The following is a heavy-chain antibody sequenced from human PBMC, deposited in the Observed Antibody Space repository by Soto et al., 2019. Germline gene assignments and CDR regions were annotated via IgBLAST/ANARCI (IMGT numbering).Heavy chain of an antibody. CDR3: ARHLGPTGVMD. CDR2: NYYSGIT. V-gene: IGHV4-31*03. D-gene: IGHD3-16*01. J-gene: IGHJ4*02. Sequence: SETLSLTCTVSGGSISSGGYYWTWIRQHPGKGLEWIGYNYYSGITYYNPSLKSRVTISLDTSKNQFSLKLSSVTAADTAVYYCARHLGPTGVMDWGKGLLVTVSS. CDR1: GGSISSGGYY.